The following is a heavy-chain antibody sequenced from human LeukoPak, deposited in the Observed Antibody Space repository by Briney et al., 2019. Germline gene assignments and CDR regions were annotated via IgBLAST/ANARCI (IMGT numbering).Heavy chain of an antibody. CDR3: ARAGSGSYRWANFDY. CDR1: GGTFSSYA. Sequence: GASVKVSCKASGGTFSSYAISWVRQAPGQGLEWMGGIIPIFGTANYAQKFQGRVTITTDESTSTAYMELSSLRSEDTAVYYCARAGSGSYRWANFDYWGQGTLVTVSS. CDR2: IIPIFGTA. D-gene: IGHD3-10*01. V-gene: IGHV1-69*05. J-gene: IGHJ4*02.